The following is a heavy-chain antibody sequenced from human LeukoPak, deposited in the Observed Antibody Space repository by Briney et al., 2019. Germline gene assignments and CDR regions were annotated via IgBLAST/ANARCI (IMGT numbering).Heavy chain of an antibody. D-gene: IGHD3-22*01. CDR3: ARQMTDRPYYYDSSGYYSDY. V-gene: IGHV3-7*01. J-gene: IGHJ4*02. CDR1: GFTFSSYW. CDR2: IKQDGSEK. Sequence: GGSLRLSCAASGFTFSSYWMSWVRQAPGKGLEWVANIKQDGSEKYYVDSVKGRFTISRDNAKNSLYLQMNSLRAEDTAVYYCARQMTDRPYYYDSSGYYSDYWGQGTLVTVSS.